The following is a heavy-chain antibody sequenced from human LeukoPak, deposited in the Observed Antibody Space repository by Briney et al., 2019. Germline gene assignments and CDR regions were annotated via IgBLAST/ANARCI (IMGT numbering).Heavy chain of an antibody. Sequence: PGGSLRLSCAASGFTFSTYAMSWVRQAPGKGLEWVSAIGTSGGDTYYPDSVKGRFTVSRDDSKNMLYLQMNRLRAEDTAVYYCATTNLADYSFDSWGQGTLVTVSS. V-gene: IGHV3-23*01. D-gene: IGHD4-11*01. CDR3: ATTNLADYSFDS. CDR1: GFTFSTYA. J-gene: IGHJ4*02. CDR2: IGTSGGDT.